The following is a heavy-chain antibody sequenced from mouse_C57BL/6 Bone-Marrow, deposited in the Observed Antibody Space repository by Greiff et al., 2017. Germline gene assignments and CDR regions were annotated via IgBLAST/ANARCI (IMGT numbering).Heavy chain of an antibody. CDR3: ARGLRLSFAY. Sequence: EVQLQQSGPELVKPGASVKISCKASGYTFTDYYMNWVKQSHGKSLEWIGDINPNNSGTSYNQKFKGKATLTVDKSSSTAYMELGSLTSEDSAVYYCARGLRLSFAYWGQGTLVTVSA. J-gene: IGHJ3*01. V-gene: IGHV1-26*01. CDR2: INPNNSGT. CDR1: GYTFTDYY. D-gene: IGHD3-2*02.